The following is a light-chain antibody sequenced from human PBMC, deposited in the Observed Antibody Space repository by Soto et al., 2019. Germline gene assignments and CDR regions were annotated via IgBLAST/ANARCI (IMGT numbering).Light chain of an antibody. V-gene: IGKV1-27*01. Sequence: DIQMTQSPSSLSASIGDRVTITCRASQGISNYLAWYQQKPGKVPKLLIYAAFIFQSGVPSRFSGSGSGTDFTLTISSLQPEDVATYYCQKYNSAPRTFGQGTKVEIK. CDR2: AAF. CDR3: QKYNSAPRT. J-gene: IGKJ1*01. CDR1: QGISNY.